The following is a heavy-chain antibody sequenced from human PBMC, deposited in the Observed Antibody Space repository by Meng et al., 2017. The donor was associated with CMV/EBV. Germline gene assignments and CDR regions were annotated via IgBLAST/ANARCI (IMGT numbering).Heavy chain of an antibody. CDR1: GYTFTSYY. CDR3: AREKANIEDYGDPYYYYGMDV. V-gene: IGHV1-46*01. J-gene: IGHJ6*02. CDR2: INPSGGST. D-gene: IGHD4-17*01. Sequence: ASVKVSCKASGYTFTSYYMHWLRQAPGQGLEWMGIINPSGGSTSYAKKVQGRVTMTRDTSTSTVYMELSSLRSEDTAVYYCAREKANIEDYGDPYYYYGMDVWGQGTTVTVSS.